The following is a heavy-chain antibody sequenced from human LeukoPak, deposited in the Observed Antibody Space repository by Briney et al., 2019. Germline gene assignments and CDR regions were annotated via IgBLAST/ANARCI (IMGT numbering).Heavy chain of an antibody. D-gene: IGHD5-18*01. CDR3: ARARGMVRNFAY. CDR2: INHSGRT. V-gene: IGHV4-34*01. CDR1: GGSFSGYY. J-gene: IGHJ4*02. Sequence: PSETLSLTCAVYGGSFSGYYWSWIRQPPGKGLEWIGEINHSGRTNYNPSLKSRVTISVDTSKNQFSLKLSSVTAADTAVYYCARARGMVRNFAYWGQGTLFTVSS.